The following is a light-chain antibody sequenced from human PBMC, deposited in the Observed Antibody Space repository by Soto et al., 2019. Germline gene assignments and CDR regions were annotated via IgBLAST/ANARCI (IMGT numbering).Light chain of an antibody. Sequence: IVRTQSLATLSVSPGDRATLSCRASQSLSSNLAWYQQKPGQAPRLLLYGASTRAIGIPARFSGSGSGTEFTLTISSLQSEDLAVYYCQQHNYWPPWTFGQGTKVDIK. CDR3: QQHNYWPPWT. CDR2: GAS. CDR1: QSLSSN. V-gene: IGKV3-15*01. J-gene: IGKJ1*01.